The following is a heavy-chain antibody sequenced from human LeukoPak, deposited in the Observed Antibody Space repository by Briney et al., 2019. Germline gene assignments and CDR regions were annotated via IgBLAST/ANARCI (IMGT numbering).Heavy chain of an antibody. J-gene: IGHJ4*02. Sequence: SETLSLTCAVYGGSFRGYYWSWIRQPPGKGLEWIGEINHSGSTNYNPSLKSRVTISVDTSKNQFSLKLSSVTAADTAVYYCARERRPLYGPGSYCFDYWGQGTLVTVSS. CDR3: ARERRPLYGPGSYCFDY. CDR2: INHSGST. V-gene: IGHV4-34*01. D-gene: IGHD3-10*01. CDR1: GGSFRGYY.